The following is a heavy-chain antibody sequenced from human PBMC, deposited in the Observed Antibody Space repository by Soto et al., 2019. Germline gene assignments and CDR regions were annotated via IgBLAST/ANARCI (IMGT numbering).Heavy chain of an antibody. J-gene: IGHJ5*02. CDR1: GGSISSYY. Sequence: SETLSLTCTVSGGSISSYYWSWIRQPPGKGLEWIGYIYYSGSTNYNPSLKSRVTISVDTSKDQFSLKLSSVTAADTAVYYCARDYPSRGWFDPWGQGTLVTVSS. CDR2: IYYSGST. D-gene: IGHD3-10*01. V-gene: IGHV4-59*01. CDR3: ARDYPSRGWFDP.